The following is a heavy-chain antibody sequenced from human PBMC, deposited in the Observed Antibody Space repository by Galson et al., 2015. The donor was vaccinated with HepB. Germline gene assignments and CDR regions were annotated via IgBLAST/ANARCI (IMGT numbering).Heavy chain of an antibody. CDR3: ATHTVAAAAGLN. J-gene: IGHJ4*02. CDR2: ISGSGGST. V-gene: IGHV3-23*01. Sequence: SLRLSCAASGFTFSSYAMSWVRQAPGKGLEWVSAISGSGGSTYYADSVKGRFTISRDNSKNTLYLQMNSLRAEDTAVYYYATHTVAAAAGLNWGQGTLVTVSS. CDR1: GFTFSSYA. D-gene: IGHD6-13*01.